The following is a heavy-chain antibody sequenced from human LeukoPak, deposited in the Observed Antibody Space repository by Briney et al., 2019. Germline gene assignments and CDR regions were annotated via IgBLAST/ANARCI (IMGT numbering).Heavy chain of an antibody. CDR2: INPNSGGT. V-gene: IGHV1-2*06. J-gene: IGHJ4*02. D-gene: IGHD4-17*01. CDR3: ARDYGDFSYYFDY. Sequence: ASVKVSCKASGYTFTGYYMHWVRQAPGQGLEWMGRINPNSGGTNYAQKFQGRVTMTRDTSISTAYMELSRLRSDDTAVYYCARDYGDFSYYFDYWGQGTLITVSS. CDR1: GYTFTGYY.